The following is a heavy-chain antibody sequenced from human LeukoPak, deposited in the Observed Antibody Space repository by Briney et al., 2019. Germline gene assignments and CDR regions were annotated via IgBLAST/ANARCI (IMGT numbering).Heavy chain of an antibody. V-gene: IGHV3-11*06. J-gene: IGHJ4*02. CDR3: ARLYCSSTSCPFDY. CDR2: ISRSSSYT. Sequence: GGSLRLSCAASGFTFSVHYVSWIRQAPGKGLEWLSHISRSSSYTNYADSVKGRFTISRDNAKNSLYLQMNSLRAEDTAVYYCARLYCSSTSCPFDYWGQGPLVTVSS. D-gene: IGHD2-2*01. CDR1: GFTFSVHY.